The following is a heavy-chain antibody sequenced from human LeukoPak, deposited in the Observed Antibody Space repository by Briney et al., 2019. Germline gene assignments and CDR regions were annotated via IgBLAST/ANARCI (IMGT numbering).Heavy chain of an antibody. CDR1: GYTFTGYY. D-gene: IGHD2-15*01. CDR3: AREEGHCSGGSCYAQWFDP. CDR2: INPNSGGT. Sequence: GASVKVSCKASGYTFTGYYMHWVRQAPGQGLEWMGWINPNSGGTNYAQKFQGRVTMTRDTSISTAYMELSRLRSDDTAVYYCAREEGHCSGGSCYAQWFDPWGQGTLVTVSS. J-gene: IGHJ5*02. V-gene: IGHV1-2*02.